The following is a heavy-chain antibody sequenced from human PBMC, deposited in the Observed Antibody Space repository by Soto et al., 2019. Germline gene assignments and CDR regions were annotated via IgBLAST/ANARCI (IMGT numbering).Heavy chain of an antibody. V-gene: IGHV3-9*01. D-gene: IGHD6-13*01. CDR2: ISWNSGSI. CDR3: AKEGYSSTALDS. CDR1: GFTFDDYA. J-gene: IGHJ4*02. Sequence: EVQLVESGGGLVQPGRSLRLSCAASGFTFDDYAMHWVRQAPGKGLEWVSGISWNSGSIGYADSVKGRFTISRDNAKNSLYLQMSSLRAEDTALYYCAKEGYSSTALDSWGQGTLVTVSS.